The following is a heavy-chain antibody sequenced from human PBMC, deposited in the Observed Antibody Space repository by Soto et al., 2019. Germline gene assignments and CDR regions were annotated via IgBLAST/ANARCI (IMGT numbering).Heavy chain of an antibody. J-gene: IGHJ5*02. Sequence: VGSLRHSWSASGFTFSSYAMHWVRQAPGKGLEYVSAISSNGGSTYYADSVKGRFTISRDNSKNTLYLQMSSLRAEDTAVYYCVKDLLVVVPAASRPWGQGTLVTVSS. D-gene: IGHD2-2*01. CDR1: GFTFSSYA. CDR2: ISSNGGST. V-gene: IGHV3-64D*08. CDR3: VKDLLVVVPAASRP.